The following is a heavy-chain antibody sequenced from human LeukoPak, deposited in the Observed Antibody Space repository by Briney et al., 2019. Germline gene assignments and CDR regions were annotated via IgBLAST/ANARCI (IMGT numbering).Heavy chain of an antibody. V-gene: IGHV4-34*01. J-gene: IGHJ3*02. D-gene: IGHD5-18*01. CDR2: INHSGST. Sequence: PSETRSPTSAVIGGSSRGYYWSWFRQPPGKGREGIGEINHSGSTNYNPSLKSRVTISVDTSKNQFSLRLSSVTAADTAVYYCARGGYSYGFKAFDIWGQGTKVTVSS. CDR3: ARGGYSYGFKAFDI. CDR1: GGSSRGYY.